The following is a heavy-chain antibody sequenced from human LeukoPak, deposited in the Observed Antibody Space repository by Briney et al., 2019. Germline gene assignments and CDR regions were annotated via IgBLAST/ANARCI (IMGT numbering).Heavy chain of an antibody. V-gene: IGHV1-2*02. J-gene: IGHJ6*02. Sequence: ASVKVSCKASGYTFTGYYMHWLRQAPGQGLEWMGWINPNSGGTNYAQKFQGRVTMTRDTSISTAYMELSRLRSDDTAVYYCARRFQYDFWSGYYPWYYYGMDVWGQGTTVTVSS. CDR1: GYTFTGYY. CDR2: INPNSGGT. D-gene: IGHD3-3*01. CDR3: ARRFQYDFWSGYYPWYYYGMDV.